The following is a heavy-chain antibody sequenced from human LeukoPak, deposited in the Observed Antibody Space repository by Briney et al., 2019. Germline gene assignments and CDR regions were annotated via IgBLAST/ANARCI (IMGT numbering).Heavy chain of an antibody. Sequence: SETLSLTCTVSSVSISSSSYYWDWIRQPPGKGLEWIASIYYSGSTYYNPSLKSRVTISVDTSKNQFSLKLSSVTAADTAVYYCARPPYYDYVWGSYSVWGQGTLVTVSS. V-gene: IGHV4-39*01. D-gene: IGHD3-16*01. J-gene: IGHJ4*02. CDR1: SVSISSSSYY. CDR2: IYYSGST. CDR3: ARPPYYDYVWGSYSV.